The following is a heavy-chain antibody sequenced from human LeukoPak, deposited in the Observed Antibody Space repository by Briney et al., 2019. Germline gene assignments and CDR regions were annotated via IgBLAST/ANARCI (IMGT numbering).Heavy chain of an antibody. CDR1: GYTFTGYY. Sequence: ASVTVSCKASGYTFTGYYMHWVRQAPGQGLEWMGWINPNSGGTNHAQKFQGRVTMTRDTSISTAYMELSRLRSDDTAVYYCARGRLVYDFWSGYYWFDPWGQGTLVTVCS. D-gene: IGHD3-3*01. CDR3: ARGRLVYDFWSGYYWFDP. CDR2: INPNSGGT. J-gene: IGHJ5*02. V-gene: IGHV1-2*02.